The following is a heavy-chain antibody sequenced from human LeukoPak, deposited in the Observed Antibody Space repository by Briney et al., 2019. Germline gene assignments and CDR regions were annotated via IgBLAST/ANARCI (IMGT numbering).Heavy chain of an antibody. Sequence: GGSLRLSCAASGFTFSTYSMNWVRQAPGRGLEWVSSINSISSHIYYADSVKGRFTISRDNAKNSLYLQMNSLRAEDTAVYYCARDMPVRDCSSTSCLDYWGQGTLVTVSS. V-gene: IGHV3-21*01. CDR3: ARDMPVRDCSSTSCLDY. CDR1: GFTFSTYS. J-gene: IGHJ4*02. D-gene: IGHD2-2*01. CDR2: INSISSHI.